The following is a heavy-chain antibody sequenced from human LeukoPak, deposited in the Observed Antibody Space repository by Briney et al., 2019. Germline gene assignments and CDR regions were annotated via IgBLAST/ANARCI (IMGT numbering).Heavy chain of an antibody. CDR3: ANRPDTALGS. D-gene: IGHD5-18*01. CDR2: IGGRGGDT. Sequence: GGSLRLSCAASGFTFSDYWMSWVRQAPGKGLEWVSAIGGRGGDTYYADSVRGRFTISRDNSKNTLYLQMNSLRAEDTAVYYCANRPDTALGSWGQGTLVTVSS. CDR1: GFTFSDYW. J-gene: IGHJ4*02. V-gene: IGHV3-23*01.